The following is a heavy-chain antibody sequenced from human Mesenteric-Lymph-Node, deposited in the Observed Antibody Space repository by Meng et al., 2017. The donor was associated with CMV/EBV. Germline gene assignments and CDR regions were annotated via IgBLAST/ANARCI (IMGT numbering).Heavy chain of an antibody. CDR1: GFTFSSYS. Sequence: GESLKISCAASGFTFSSYSMNWVRQAPGKGLEWVSYISSSSSTIYYADSVKGRFTISRDNAKNSLYLQMNSLRAEDTAVYYCARVRGSYNYGMDVWCQGTTVTVSS. V-gene: IGHV3-48*04. J-gene: IGHJ6*02. D-gene: IGHD1-26*01. CDR2: ISSSSSTI. CDR3: ARVRGSYNYGMDV.